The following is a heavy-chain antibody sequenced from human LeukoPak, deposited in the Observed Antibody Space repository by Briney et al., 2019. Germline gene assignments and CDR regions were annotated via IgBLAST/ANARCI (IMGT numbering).Heavy chain of an antibody. Sequence: KPSETLSLTCPVSGGSISSNSYSWGWIRQPPGKGLEWIGSTYYSGSTYYNPSLRSRVTISVDTSNNHFSLKLSSVTAADTAVYYCARWDSYGLAYWGQGTLVTVSS. CDR1: GGSISSNSYS. J-gene: IGHJ4*02. D-gene: IGHD5-18*01. CDR3: ARWDSYGLAY. CDR2: TYYSGST. V-gene: IGHV4-39*02.